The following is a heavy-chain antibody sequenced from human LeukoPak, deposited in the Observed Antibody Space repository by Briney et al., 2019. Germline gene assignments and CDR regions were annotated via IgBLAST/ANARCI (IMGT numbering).Heavy chain of an antibody. V-gene: IGHV3-48*01. CDR1: GFTFSTFS. J-gene: IGHJ4*02. D-gene: IGHD6-19*01. CDR3: ARRGYTSGWDY. CDR2: IASTTNTV. Sequence: PGGSPRLSCAASGFTFSTFSMNWVRQAPGKGLEWVSYIASTTNTVYYADSVKGRFTLSRDNARNSLYLHMNSLRAEDTAVYYCARRGYTSGWDYWGQGTLVTVSS.